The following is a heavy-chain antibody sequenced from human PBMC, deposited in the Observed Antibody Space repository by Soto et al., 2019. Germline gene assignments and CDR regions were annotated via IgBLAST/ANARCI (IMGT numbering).Heavy chain of an antibody. J-gene: IGHJ3*02. CDR3: ARDGVDVSRTTVRHGALDI. V-gene: IGHV1-69*01. Sequence: QVQLVQSGAEVQKPGSSVKVSCKASGGSFSTYGISWVRQAPGQGLEWMGGFIPVFTTAKYVQKFQGRVSITADESTYTTYMELSSLRSEDTAVYFCARDGVDVSRTTVRHGALDIWGQGTVVTVSS. CDR1: GGSFSTYG. CDR2: FIPVFTTA. D-gene: IGHD4-17*01.